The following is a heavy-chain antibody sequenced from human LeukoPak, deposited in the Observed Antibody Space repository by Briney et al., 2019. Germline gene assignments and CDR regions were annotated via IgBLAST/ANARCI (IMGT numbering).Heavy chain of an antibody. V-gene: IGHV1-69*05. CDR1: GGTFSSYA. CDR2: IIPIFGTA. CDR3: ARDSLSVSDYYYYMDV. J-gene: IGHJ6*03. Sequence: SVKVSCKASGGTFSSYAISWVRQAPGQGLEWMGGIIPIFGTANYAQKFQGRVTITTDESTSTAYMELSSLRSEDTAVYYCARDSLSVSDYYYYMDVWGKGTTVTVSS.